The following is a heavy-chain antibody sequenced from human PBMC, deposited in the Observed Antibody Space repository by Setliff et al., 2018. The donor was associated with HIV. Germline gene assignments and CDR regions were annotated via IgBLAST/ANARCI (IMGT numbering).Heavy chain of an antibody. J-gene: IGHJ3*02. CDR3: ARVFPPIRGAPFGTPPGAFDI. Sequence: SETLSLTCSVSGGSMSTYYWSWIRQPAGKRLEWIGRVYTSGSTIYNPSLRSRVTMSVDTSKSQFSLKLNSVAAADTAVYYCARVFPPIRGAPFGTPPGAFDIWGQGTMVT. CDR1: GGSMSTYY. D-gene: IGHD2-15*01. V-gene: IGHV4-4*07. CDR2: VYTSGST.